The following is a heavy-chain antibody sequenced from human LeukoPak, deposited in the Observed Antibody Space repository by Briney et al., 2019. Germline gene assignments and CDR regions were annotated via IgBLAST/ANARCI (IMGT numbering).Heavy chain of an antibody. CDR3: AKDFYSSSWSGPFDH. J-gene: IGHJ4*02. CDR1: GFTFSDYA. V-gene: IGHV3-23*01. CDR2: ITSSGYST. Sequence: PGGSLRLSCAASGFTFSDYAMNWVRQAPGKGLEWVSTITSSGYSTSDADSVRGRFTISRDNSKNTLYLQMNSLRAEDTAVYYCAKDFYSSSWSGPFDHWGQGTLVTVSS. D-gene: IGHD6-13*01.